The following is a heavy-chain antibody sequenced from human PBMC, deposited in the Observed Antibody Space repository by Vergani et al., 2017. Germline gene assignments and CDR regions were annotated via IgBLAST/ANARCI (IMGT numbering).Heavy chain of an antibody. D-gene: IGHD3-22*01. CDR2: INHSGST. Sequence: QVQLQQWGAGLLKPSETLSLTCAVYGGSFSGYSWSWIRQPPGKGLEWIGEINHSGSTNYNPSLKSRVTISVDTSKNQFSLKLSSVTAADTAVYYCARGLRYYDSSGYLDAFDIWGQGTMVTVSS. V-gene: IGHV4-34*01. CDR3: ARGLRYYDSSGYLDAFDI. CDR1: GGSFSGYS. J-gene: IGHJ3*02.